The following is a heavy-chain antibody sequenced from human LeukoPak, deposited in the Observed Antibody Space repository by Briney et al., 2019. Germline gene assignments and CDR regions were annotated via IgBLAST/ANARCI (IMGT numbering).Heavy chain of an antibody. CDR3: ARVEQQLAPIDY. CDR2: ISGSGGST. V-gene: IGHV3-23*01. J-gene: IGHJ4*02. Sequence: GGSLRLSCAASGFTFSSYAMSWVRQAPGKGLEWVSAISGSGGSTYYADSVKGRFTISRDNAKNSLYLQMNSLRAEDTAVYYCARVEQQLAPIDYWGQGTLVTVSS. CDR1: GFTFSSYA. D-gene: IGHD6-13*01.